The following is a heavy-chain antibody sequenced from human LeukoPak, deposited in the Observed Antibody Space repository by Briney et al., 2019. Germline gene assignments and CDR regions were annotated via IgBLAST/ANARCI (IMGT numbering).Heavy chain of an antibody. CDR1: GDSISSYY. CDR3: ARHVTISGPYDASDI. D-gene: IGHD5-24*01. J-gene: IGHJ3*02. CDR2: IYYSGGT. V-gene: IGHV4-59*08. Sequence: PSETLSLTCTVSGDSISSYYWSWIRQPPGKGLEWIGYIYYSGGTDYNPSLKSRVTISVDTSKNQFSLKLRSVTAADTAVYYCARHVTISGPYDASDIWGPRDNGHRLS.